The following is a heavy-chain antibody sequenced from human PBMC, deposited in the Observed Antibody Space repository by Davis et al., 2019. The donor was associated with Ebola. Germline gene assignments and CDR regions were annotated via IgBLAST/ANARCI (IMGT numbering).Heavy chain of an antibody. V-gene: IGHV4-59*04. CDR2: IYYSGST. D-gene: IGHD6-13*01. CDR1: GGSISSYY. J-gene: IGHJ4*02. CDR3: ARHLSRPYSSSWYPWDY. Sequence: SETLSLTCTVSGGSISSYYWSWIRQPPGKGLEWIGYIYYSGSTYYNPSLKSRVTISVDTSKNQFSLKLSSVTAADTAVYYCARHLSRPYSSSWYPWDYWGQGTLVTVSS.